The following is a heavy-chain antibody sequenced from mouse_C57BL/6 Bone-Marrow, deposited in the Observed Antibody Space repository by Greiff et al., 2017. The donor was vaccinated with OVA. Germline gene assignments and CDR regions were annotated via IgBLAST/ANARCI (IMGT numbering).Heavy chain of an antibody. D-gene: IGHD2-4*01. J-gene: IGHJ3*01. Sequence: QVQLQQSGAELVMPGASVKLSCKASGYTFTSYWMHWVKQRPGQGLEWIGEIDPSDSYTNYNQKFKGKSTLTVDKSSSTAYMQLSSLTSEDSAVYYCARSSIYYEYDGAWFAYWGQGTLVTVSA. CDR2: IDPSDSYT. CDR3: ARSSIYYEYDGAWFAY. CDR1: GYTFTSYW. V-gene: IGHV1-69*01.